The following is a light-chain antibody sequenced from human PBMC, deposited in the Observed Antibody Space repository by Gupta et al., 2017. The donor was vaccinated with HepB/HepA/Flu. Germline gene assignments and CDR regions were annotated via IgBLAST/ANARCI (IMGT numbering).Light chain of an antibody. J-gene: IGLJ1*01. V-gene: IGLV2-11*01. CDR3: FSYAGSDTNV. CDR1: SSDVGTYDS. Sequence: QSALTQPRSVSGSPGQSVPLSCTGTSSDVGTYDSVSWYQQHPGKAPKLIIYHVSERPSGVPNRFSGSKSGNTASLTISGLQAEDEADYFCFSYAGSDTNVLGTGTKVTVL. CDR2: HVS.